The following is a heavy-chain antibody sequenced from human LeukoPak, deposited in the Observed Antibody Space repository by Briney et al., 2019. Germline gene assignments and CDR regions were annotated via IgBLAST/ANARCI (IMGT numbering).Heavy chain of an antibody. V-gene: IGHV4-4*07. D-gene: IGHD3-10*01. CDR2: IYSSGST. J-gene: IGHJ6*02. CDR1: GGSISSYY. CDR3: VRDLDFSNSGVSPPV. Sequence: SETLSLTCSVSGGSISSYYWSWIRQPAGKGLEWIGRIYSSGSTNYNPSLKSRVTLSLDTSKNKLSLELNSVTAAGTALYYCVRDLDFSNSGVSPPVWGQGTTVIVSS.